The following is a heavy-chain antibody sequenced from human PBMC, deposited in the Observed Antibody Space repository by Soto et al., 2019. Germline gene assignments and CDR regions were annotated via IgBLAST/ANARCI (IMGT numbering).Heavy chain of an antibody. CDR1: GFTFSSYG. V-gene: IGHV3-33*01. CDR2: IWYDGSNK. D-gene: IGHD5-18*01. CDR3: ARDNGGYSYGQIYY. Sequence: QVQLVESGGGVVQPGRSLRLSCAASGFTFSSYGMHWVRQAPGKGLEWVAVIWYDGSNKYYADSVKGRFTISRDNSKNTLYLQMNSLRAEDTAVYYCARDNGGYSYGQIYYWGQGTLVTVSS. J-gene: IGHJ4*02.